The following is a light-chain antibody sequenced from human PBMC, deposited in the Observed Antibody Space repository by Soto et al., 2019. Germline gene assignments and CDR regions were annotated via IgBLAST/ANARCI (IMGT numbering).Light chain of an antibody. Sequence: DIQMTQSPSSLSASVGDRVTITFRSSQAISNYLAWFQQKPGQAPKRLIYAASTLESGVPSRFSGSGSGTEFSLTISSLQHEDFATYFCLQHKSYQWTFGQGTKVDIK. CDR2: AAS. V-gene: IGKV1-17*03. CDR1: QAISNY. CDR3: LQHKSYQWT. J-gene: IGKJ1*01.